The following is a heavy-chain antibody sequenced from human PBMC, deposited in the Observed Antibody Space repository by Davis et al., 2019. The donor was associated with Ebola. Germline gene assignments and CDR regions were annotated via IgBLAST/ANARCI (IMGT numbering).Heavy chain of an antibody. CDR2: ISSSSIYI. J-gene: IGHJ4*02. CDR3: ARDRNYYDSSGYSDFGY. Sequence: GGSLRLSCAASGFTFTSYSMHWVRQAPGEGLEWVSSISSSSIYIYYADSLKGRFTISRDNAKNSLYLQMNSLRAEDTAVYYCARDRNYYDSSGYSDFGYWGQGTLVAVSS. V-gene: IGHV3-21*01. CDR1: GFTFTSYS. D-gene: IGHD3-22*01.